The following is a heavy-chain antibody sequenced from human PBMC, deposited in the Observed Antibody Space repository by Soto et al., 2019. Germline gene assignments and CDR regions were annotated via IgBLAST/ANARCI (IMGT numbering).Heavy chain of an antibody. J-gene: IGHJ2*01. CDR1: GGSINIGGFY. Sequence: QVQLQESGPGLVKHSQTLSLTCTVSGGSINIGGFYWSWVRQHPGKGLEWIGYIYHSGTTYYNPSLKSRATISEDTSKNQFSLKLSSVTAADTAVYYCAGRGFSYGGGYFDLWGRGTLVTVSS. CDR2: IYHSGTT. V-gene: IGHV4-31*03. D-gene: IGHD5-18*01. CDR3: AGRGFSYGGGYFDL.